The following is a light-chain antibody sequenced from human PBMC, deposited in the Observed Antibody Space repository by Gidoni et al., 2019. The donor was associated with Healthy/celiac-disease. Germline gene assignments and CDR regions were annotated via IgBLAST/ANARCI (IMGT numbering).Light chain of an antibody. J-gene: IGLJ2*01. V-gene: IGLV3-21*03. CDR3: QVWDSSSDVV. Sequence: SYVLTQPLSVSVAPGKTARITCGGNNIGSKSVHWYQQKPGQAPVLVVYDDSDRPSGLPERFSGSNSGNTATLTISRVEAGDEADYYCQVWDSSSDVVFGGGTKLTV. CDR2: DDS. CDR1: NIGSKS.